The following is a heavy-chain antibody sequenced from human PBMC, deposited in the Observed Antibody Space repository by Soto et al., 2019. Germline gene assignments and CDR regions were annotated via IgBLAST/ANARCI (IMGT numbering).Heavy chain of an antibody. CDR3: ARSRSASGTADY. J-gene: IGHJ4*02. CDR1: GYTFTSYY. Sequence: QVHLVQSGAEVKKPGASVKVSCQSSGYTFTSYYIHWVRQAPGQGLEWMGVIDSSDGSTTNAQRLQGRVTRTRDRSTSTVYMELSSLRPEDTALYFCARSRSASGTADYWGQGTLVTVSS. V-gene: IGHV1-46*04. CDR2: IDSSDGST. D-gene: IGHD5-12*01.